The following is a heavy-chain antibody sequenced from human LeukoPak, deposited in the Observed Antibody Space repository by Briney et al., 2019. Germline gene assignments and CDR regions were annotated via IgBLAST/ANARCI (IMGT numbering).Heavy chain of an antibody. D-gene: IGHD3-3*01. Sequence: PGGSLRLSCAASGFTVSGNFMSWVRQAPGTGLEWVSVISGRGDFTYYADSVKGRFTISRDNSKNMLYLQMTSLRADDTAVYYCARREAEESGPIDYWGQGTLVTVSS. CDR3: ARREAEESGPIDY. CDR2: ISGRGDFT. V-gene: IGHV3-53*01. CDR1: GFTVSGNF. J-gene: IGHJ4*02.